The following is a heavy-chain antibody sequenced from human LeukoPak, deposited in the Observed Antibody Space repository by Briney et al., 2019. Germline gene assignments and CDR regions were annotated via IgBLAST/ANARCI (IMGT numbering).Heavy chain of an antibody. Sequence: ETLSLTCTVSDDSISDYYRGWIRQPPGKGLEWIGYFHNSGTSTYNPSLKSRVTISADTSKNQFSLKLNSLTTADTAVYYCTRGAGWLIDYWGQGILVTVSS. CDR3: TRGAGWLIDY. CDR2: FHNSGTS. J-gene: IGHJ4*02. V-gene: IGHV4-59*01. D-gene: IGHD3-16*01. CDR1: DDSISDYY.